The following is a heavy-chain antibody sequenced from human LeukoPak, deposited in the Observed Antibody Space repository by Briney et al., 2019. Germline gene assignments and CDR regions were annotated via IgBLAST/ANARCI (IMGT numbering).Heavy chain of an antibody. V-gene: IGHV3-64*01. CDR2: VTCTGGST. J-gene: IGHJ6*03. CDR3: ARSRGLDLHYYDYMDV. Sequence: GGSLRLSCAVSGFTFSSYTMHWVRPAPGRGLECVASVTCTGGSTHYANSVKGRFPISRDNSKNTLYLQMGSLRVEDMTVYYCARSRGLDLHYYDYMDVWGKGTTVTVSS. CDR1: GFTFSSYT. D-gene: IGHD3-10*01.